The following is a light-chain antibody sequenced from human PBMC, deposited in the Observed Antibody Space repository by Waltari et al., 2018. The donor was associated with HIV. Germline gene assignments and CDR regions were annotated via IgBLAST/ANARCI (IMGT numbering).Light chain of an antibody. Sequence: QSVLTHPPSASGTSGQRLTTTCSRRNSNIATNTLICYQQLPGTAPKPLIQSNSRRPSGVPDRFSGSKSGTSASLAISGLQSEDEADYYCAAWDDSLNAVFGGGTKLTVL. CDR3: AAWDDSLNAV. CDR1: NSNIATNT. J-gene: IGLJ2*01. V-gene: IGLV1-44*01. CDR2: SNS.